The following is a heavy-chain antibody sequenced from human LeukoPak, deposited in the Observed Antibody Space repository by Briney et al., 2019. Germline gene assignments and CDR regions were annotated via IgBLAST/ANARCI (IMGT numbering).Heavy chain of an antibody. CDR1: GGSISSGDYY. CDR2: IHYSGST. Sequence: PSETLSLTCTVSGGSISSGDYYWSWIRQPPGKGLEWIGYIHYSGSTYYNPSLKSRVTISVDTSKNQFSLKLSSVTAADTAVYYCASNIVVVPYYYYYMDVWGKGTTVTVSS. D-gene: IGHD2-2*01. J-gene: IGHJ6*03. CDR3: ASNIVVVPYYYYYMDV. V-gene: IGHV4-30-4*08.